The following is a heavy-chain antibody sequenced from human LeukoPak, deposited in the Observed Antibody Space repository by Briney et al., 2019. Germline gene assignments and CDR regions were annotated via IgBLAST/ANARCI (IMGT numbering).Heavy chain of an antibody. J-gene: IGHJ5*02. Sequence: PSETLSLTCAVYIDSFSNCHWNWIRQTPAEGGEWIGEVNESGGTNIRPSLRSRVILSVDTSKNQFSLKLISVTVADTAIYYCARGQGATVPQVGKNWFDPWGQGTRVTVSS. D-gene: IGHD1-26*01. CDR2: VNESGGT. CDR3: ARGQGATVPQVGKNWFDP. CDR1: IDSFSNCH. V-gene: IGHV4-34*01.